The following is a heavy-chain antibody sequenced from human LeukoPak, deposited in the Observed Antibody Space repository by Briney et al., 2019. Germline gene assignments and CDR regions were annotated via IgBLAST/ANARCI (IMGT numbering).Heavy chain of an antibody. J-gene: IGHJ3*02. CDR1: GFAFSSNA. V-gene: IGHV3-23*01. CDR2: ISVSSTT. Sequence: GGSLRLSCAAAGFAFSSNALSWVRQAPGEGLDWVSSISVSSTTYYLDSVKGRFTISRDNSDNALFLQMNSLRAEDTALYYCAKCNLDNCREGFHIWGQGTMVTVSS. CDR3: AKCNLDNCREGFHI. D-gene: IGHD1-1*01.